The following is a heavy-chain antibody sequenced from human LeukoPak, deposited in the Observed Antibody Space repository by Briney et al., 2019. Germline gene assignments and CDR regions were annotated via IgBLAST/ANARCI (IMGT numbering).Heavy chain of an antibody. Sequence: GGSLRLSCAAPGFTVSSNYMSWVRQAPGKGLEWVSVIYSGGSTYYADSVKGRFTISRHNSKNTLYLQMNSLRAEDTAVYYFARGGELTDFDYWGQGTLVTVSS. CDR2: IYSGGST. V-gene: IGHV3-53*04. CDR3: ARGGELTDFDY. D-gene: IGHD1-26*01. CDR1: GFTVSSNY. J-gene: IGHJ4*02.